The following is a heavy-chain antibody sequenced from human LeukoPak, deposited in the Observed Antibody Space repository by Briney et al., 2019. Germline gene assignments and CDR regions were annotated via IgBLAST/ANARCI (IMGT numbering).Heavy chain of an antibody. CDR2: IYPNSGGT. CDR3: ARERTTVVTLDYYYGMDV. Sequence: ASVKVSCKASGYSFTGYYIHWVRQAPGQGLEWMGRIYPNSGGTKYAQKFQGRLTMTRDTSISTANMELSRLRSDDTAVYYCARERTTVVTLDYYYGMDVWGQGTTVTVSS. D-gene: IGHD4-23*01. CDR1: GYSFTGYY. J-gene: IGHJ6*02. V-gene: IGHV1-2*06.